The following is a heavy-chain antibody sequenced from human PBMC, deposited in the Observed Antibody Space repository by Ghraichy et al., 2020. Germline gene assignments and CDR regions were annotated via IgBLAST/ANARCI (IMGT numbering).Heavy chain of an antibody. CDR3: ARVGPTLLWFGAPNAFDI. J-gene: IGHJ3*02. CDR2: ISSSSSYI. CDR1: GFTFSSYS. D-gene: IGHD3-10*01. Sequence: GGSLRLTCAASGFTFSSYSMNWVRQAPGKGLEWVSSISSSSSYIYYADSVKGRFTISRDNAKNSLYLQMNSLRAEDTAVYYCARVGPTLLWFGAPNAFDIWGQGTMVTVSS. V-gene: IGHV3-21*01.